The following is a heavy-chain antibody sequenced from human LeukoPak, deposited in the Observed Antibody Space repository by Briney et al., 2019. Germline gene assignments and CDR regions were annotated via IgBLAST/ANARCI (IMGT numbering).Heavy chain of an antibody. CDR1: GFTFSSYA. D-gene: IGHD3-9*01. CDR3: AKDVYYDILTGYTDY. Sequence: GGSLRLSWAASGFTFSSYAMSWVRQAPGEGLEWVAAISGSGGSTYYGDSVKGRFTISRDNSKNTLYLQMNSLRAEDTAVYYCAKDVYYDILTGYTDYWGQGTLVTVSS. CDR2: ISGSGGST. J-gene: IGHJ4*02. V-gene: IGHV3-23*01.